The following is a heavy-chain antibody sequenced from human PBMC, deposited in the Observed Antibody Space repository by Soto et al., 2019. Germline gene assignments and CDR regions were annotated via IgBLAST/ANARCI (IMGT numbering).Heavy chain of an antibody. CDR1: GYTFTSYD. J-gene: IGHJ6*03. V-gene: IGHV1-8*01. D-gene: IGHD6-25*01. CDR2: MNPNSGNT. Sequence: ASVKVSCKASGYTFTSYDINWVRQATGQGLEWMGWMNPNSGNTGYAQKFQGRVTMTRNTSISTAYMELSSLRSEDTAVYYCARGLAATFSNYMDVWGKGTTVNGSS. CDR3: ARGLAATFSNYMDV.